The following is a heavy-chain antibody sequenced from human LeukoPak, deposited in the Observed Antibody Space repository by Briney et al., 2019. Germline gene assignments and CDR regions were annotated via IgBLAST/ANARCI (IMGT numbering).Heavy chain of an antibody. D-gene: IGHD6-19*01. J-gene: IGHJ4*02. Sequence: GGSLRLSCAASGFTFSDYGMHWVRQAPGKGLEWVAVIWYDGSNKYYADSVKGRFTISRDNSKNTLYLRMNSLRAEDTAVYYCAKAGDSSGWYVHYWGQGTLVTVSS. CDR1: GFTFSDYG. V-gene: IGHV3-30*02. CDR2: IWYDGSNK. CDR3: AKAGDSSGWYVHY.